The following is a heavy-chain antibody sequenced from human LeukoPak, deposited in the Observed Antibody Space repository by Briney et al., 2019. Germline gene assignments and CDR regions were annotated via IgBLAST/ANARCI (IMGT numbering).Heavy chain of an antibody. CDR3: ARDSVVPV. Sequence: ASMEVSCKASGGTFSSYAISWVRQAPGQGLEWMGRIIPILGIANYAQKFQGRVTITADKSTSTAYMELSSLRSEDTAVYYCARDSVVPVWGQGTLVTVSS. J-gene: IGHJ4*02. D-gene: IGHD2-2*01. CDR1: GGTFSSYA. CDR2: IIPILGIA. V-gene: IGHV1-69*04.